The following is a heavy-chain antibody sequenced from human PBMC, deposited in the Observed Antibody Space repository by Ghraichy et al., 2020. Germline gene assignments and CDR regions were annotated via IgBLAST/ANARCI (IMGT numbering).Heavy chain of an antibody. CDR1: GFSLSTSGVG. Sequence: SGPTLVKPTQTLTLTCTFSGFSLSTSGVGVGWIRQPPGKALEWLALIYWDDDKRYSPSLKSRLTITKDTSKNQVVLTMTNMDPVDTATYYCAHRRRKDSSSWYYYYYGMDVWGQGTTVTVSS. CDR2: IYWDDDK. V-gene: IGHV2-5*02. D-gene: IGHD6-13*01. CDR3: AHRRRKDSSSWYYYYYGMDV. J-gene: IGHJ6*02.